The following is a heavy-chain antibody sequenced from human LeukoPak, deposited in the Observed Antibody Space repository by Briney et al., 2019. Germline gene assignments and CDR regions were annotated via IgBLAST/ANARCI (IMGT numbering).Heavy chain of an antibody. J-gene: IGHJ4*02. CDR2: INHSGST. D-gene: IGHD2-21*01. CDR3: ARSGPTVIDFDY. CDR1: GGSFSGYH. Sequence: SETLSLTCAVYGGSFSGYHWSWIRQPPGKGLEWIGEINHSGSTNYNPSLKSRVTISVDTSKNQFSLKLSSVTAADTAVYYCARSGPTVIDFDYWGQGTLVTVSS. V-gene: IGHV4-34*01.